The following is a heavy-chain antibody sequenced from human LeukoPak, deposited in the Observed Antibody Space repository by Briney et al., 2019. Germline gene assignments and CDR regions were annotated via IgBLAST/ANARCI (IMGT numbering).Heavy chain of an antibody. D-gene: IGHD3-10*01. Sequence: GGSLRLSCAASGFIFSGSAMNWVRQAPGKGLEWISDISTRSSTMSYADSVKGRFTISRDNAKNSLYLEMNSLRAEDTAVYYCARTGGSYYGYFDYWGQGTLVTVSS. V-gene: IGHV3-48*01. CDR3: ARTGGSYYGYFDY. J-gene: IGHJ4*02. CDR2: ISTRSSTM. CDR1: GFIFSGSA.